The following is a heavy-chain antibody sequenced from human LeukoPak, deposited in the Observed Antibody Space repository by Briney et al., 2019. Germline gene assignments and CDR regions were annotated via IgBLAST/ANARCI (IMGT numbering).Heavy chain of an antibody. CDR2: IWSDGSNK. V-gene: IGHV3-33*01. Sequence: PGGSLRLSCAASGFTFSSYGMHWVRQAPGKGLEWVAVIWSDGSNKYYADSVKGRFTISRDNSKNTLYLQMNSLRAEDTAVYYCARDRHDCSGGSCYSEGIDYWGQGTLVTVSS. D-gene: IGHD2-15*01. CDR3: ARDRHDCSGGSCYSEGIDY. J-gene: IGHJ4*02. CDR1: GFTFSSYG.